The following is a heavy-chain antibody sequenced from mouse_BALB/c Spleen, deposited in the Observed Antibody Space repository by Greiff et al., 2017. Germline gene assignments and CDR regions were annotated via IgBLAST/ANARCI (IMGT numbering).Heavy chain of an antibody. CDR1: GFNIKDTY. V-gene: IGHV14-3*02. J-gene: IGHJ2*01. Sequence: EVKLQESGAELVKPGASVKLSCTASGFNIKDTYMHWVKQRPEQGLEWIGRIDPANGNTKYDPKFQGKATITADTSSNTAYLQLSSLTSEDSAIYYCARTYYYGSRGYYFDYWGQGTTLTVSS. CDR2: IDPANGNT. CDR3: ARTYYYGSRGYYFDY. D-gene: IGHD1-1*01.